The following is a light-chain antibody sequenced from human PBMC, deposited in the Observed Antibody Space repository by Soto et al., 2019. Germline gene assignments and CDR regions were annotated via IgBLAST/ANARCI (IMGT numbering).Light chain of an antibody. CDR3: QQYNNWHQ. J-gene: IGKJ1*01. V-gene: IGKV3-15*01. CDR1: ESVSSH. Sequence: DIVMTHSPATLAVFPGERATLSCRASESVSSHLAWYQQKPGQAPRLLIYGASTRATGIPARLSGSGSGTEFTLTISSLQSEDFEVYYCQQYNNWHQFGQGTKVDIK. CDR2: GAS.